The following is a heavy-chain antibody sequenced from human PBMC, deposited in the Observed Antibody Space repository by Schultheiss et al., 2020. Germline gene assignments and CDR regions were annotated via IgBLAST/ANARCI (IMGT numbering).Heavy chain of an antibody. CDR3: ARQYYDILTGYGSLYYFDY. Sequence: SETLSLTCTVSGGSISSGSYYWSWIRQPAGKGLEWIGSIYYSGSTYYNPSLKSRVTISVDTSKNQFSLKLSSVTAADTAVYYCARQYYDILTGYGSLYYFDYWGQGTLVTVSS. CDR2: IYYSGST. V-gene: IGHV4-61*10. J-gene: IGHJ4*02. CDR1: GGSISSGSYY. D-gene: IGHD3-9*01.